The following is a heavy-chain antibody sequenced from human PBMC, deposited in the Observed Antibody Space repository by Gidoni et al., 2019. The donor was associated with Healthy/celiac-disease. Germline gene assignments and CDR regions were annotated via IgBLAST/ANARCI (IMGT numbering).Heavy chain of an antibody. CDR3: ARGGRGFGVVIFRPVDY. CDR1: GFTFSSYR. D-gene: IGHD3-3*01. J-gene: IGHJ4*02. V-gene: IGHV3-21*01. Sequence: EVQLGESGGGLVKPGGSLRLSCAASGFTFSSYRMNWVRQAPGTGLEWVSSISSSSSYIYYADSVKGRFTSSRDNAKNSLYLQMNSLRAEDTAVYYCARGGRGFGVVIFRPVDYWGQGTLVTVSS. CDR2: ISSSSSYI.